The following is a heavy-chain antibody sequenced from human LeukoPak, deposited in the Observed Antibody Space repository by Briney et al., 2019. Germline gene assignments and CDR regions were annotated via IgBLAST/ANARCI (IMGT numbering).Heavy chain of an antibody. V-gene: IGHV1-18*01. J-gene: IGHJ3*02. CDR3: ARDLGGTGWLLSYWAFDI. Sequence: ASVKVSCKASGGTFSSYAISWVRQAPGQGLEWMGWISAYNGNTNYAQKLQGRVTMTTDTSTSTAYMELRSLRSDDTAVYYCARDLGGTGWLLSYWAFDIWGQGTMVTVSS. CDR1: GGTFSSYA. CDR2: ISAYNGNT. D-gene: IGHD5-24*01.